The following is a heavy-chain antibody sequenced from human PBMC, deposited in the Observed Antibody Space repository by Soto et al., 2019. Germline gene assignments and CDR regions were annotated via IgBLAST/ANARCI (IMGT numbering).Heavy chain of an antibody. V-gene: IGHV1-69*01. CDR2: IIVMFHTT. J-gene: IGHJ6*02. CDR1: GGTFNKYA. D-gene: IGHD1-1*01. CDR3: ASERMTTGNDYSGLDG. Sequence: QVHLVQSGAEVKKPGSSVKVSCKASGGTFNKYAINWVRQAPGQGLEWMGAIIVMFHTTTYAQNFQGRITMSADESKGTAYMELTRLTSEVTALYFCASERMTTGNDYSGLDGWGQGTTVIVSS.